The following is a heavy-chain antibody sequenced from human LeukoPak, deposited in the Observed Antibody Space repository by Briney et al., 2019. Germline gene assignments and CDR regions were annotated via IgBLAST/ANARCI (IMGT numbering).Heavy chain of an antibody. CDR3: AKRISSTYDSSGYSFDY. D-gene: IGHD3-22*01. CDR1: GYTLTGYY. Sequence: GASVKVSCKASGYTLTGYYMHWVRQAPGQGLEWMGWINPNSGDTNYAQKFQGRVTMTRDTSISTAYMELSRLRSDDTAVYYCAKRISSTYDSSGYSFDYWGQGTLVTVSS. J-gene: IGHJ4*02. CDR2: INPNSGDT. V-gene: IGHV1-2*02.